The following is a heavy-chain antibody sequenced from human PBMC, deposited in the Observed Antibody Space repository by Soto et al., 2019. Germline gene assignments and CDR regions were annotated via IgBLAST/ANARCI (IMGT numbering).Heavy chain of an antibody. Sequence: EVQLLESGGGLVQPGGSLRLSCAASGFTFSTYAMNWVRQAPGKGLEWVSGISGGGDSTYYADSVKGRFTVSRDNSDKTLYLQMNSLKAEDTTVLYWAKETSSGMSFDHWGQGPLVTVAS. V-gene: IGHV3-23*01. D-gene: IGHD6-19*01. CDR2: ISGGGDST. CDR3: AKETSSGMSFDH. CDR1: GFTFSTYA. J-gene: IGHJ4*02.